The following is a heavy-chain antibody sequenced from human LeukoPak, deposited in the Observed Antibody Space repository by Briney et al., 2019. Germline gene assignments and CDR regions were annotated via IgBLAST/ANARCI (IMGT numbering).Heavy chain of an antibody. V-gene: IGHV1-69*13. D-gene: IGHD4-17*01. CDR2: IIPNFGTP. CDR1: GGTFSRHA. Sequence: GASVKVSCKTSGGTFSRHAISWVRQAPGQGLEWMGGIIPNFGTPHLAQNFQDRVTITADESTSTVYIEMRSLTSEDTAIFYCATRDADYEYYFDYWGQGTLVTVSS. J-gene: IGHJ4*02. CDR3: ATRDADYEYYFDY.